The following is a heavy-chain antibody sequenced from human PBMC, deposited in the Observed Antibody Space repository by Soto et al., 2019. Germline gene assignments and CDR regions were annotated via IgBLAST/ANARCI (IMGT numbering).Heavy chain of an antibody. CDR2: IYYSGST. J-gene: IGHJ2*01. CDR1: GGSISSSSYY. D-gene: IGHD6-13*01. CDR3: ARQLFGDGSSWYWYFDL. V-gene: IGHV4-39*01. Sequence: SENLSLTCTVSGGSISSSSYYWGWIRQPPGKGLEWIGSIYYSGSTYYNPSLKSRVTISVDTSKNQFSLKLSSVTAADTAVYYCARQLFGDGSSWYWYFDLWGRGTLVTVSS.